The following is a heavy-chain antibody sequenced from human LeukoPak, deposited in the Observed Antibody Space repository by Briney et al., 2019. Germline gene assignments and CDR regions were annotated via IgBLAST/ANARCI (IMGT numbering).Heavy chain of an antibody. J-gene: IGHJ4*02. D-gene: IGHD4-17*01. V-gene: IGHV5-10-1*01. CDR2: IDPSDSYT. Sequence: GESLRISGKGSGYSFTSYWISWVRQMPGKGRDWIGRIDPSDSYTNYSPSFQGHATISADKSISTAYLQWSSLNASDTAMYYCARPSYGDYVPFDYWGQGTLVTVSS. CDR1: GYSFTSYW. CDR3: ARPSYGDYVPFDY.